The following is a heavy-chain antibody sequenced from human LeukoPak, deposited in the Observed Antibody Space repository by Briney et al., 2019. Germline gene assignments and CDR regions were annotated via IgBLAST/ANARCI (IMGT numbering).Heavy chain of an antibody. CDR3: AKTPYSNGWYYFDA. Sequence: GGSLRLSCAASGSTFSTYAMHWVRQAPGKGLEWVAVIWYDGSNKYYADSVKGRFTISRDNAKNSLYLQMNSLRAEDTAVYYCAKTPYSNGWYYFDAWGQGTLVTVSS. CDR2: IWYDGSNK. D-gene: IGHD6-19*01. J-gene: IGHJ4*02. V-gene: IGHV3-33*03. CDR1: GSTFSTYA.